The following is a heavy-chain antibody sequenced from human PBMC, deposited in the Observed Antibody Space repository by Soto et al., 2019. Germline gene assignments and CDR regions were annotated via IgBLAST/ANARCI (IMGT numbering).Heavy chain of an antibody. CDR1: GGTFSSYA. Sequence: SVKVSCKASGGTFSSYAISWVRQAPGQGLEWMGGIIPIFGTANYAQKFQGRVTITADKSTSTAYMELSSLRSEDMAVYYCARVPPDYDFWSGYYTGDYYYYGMDVWGQGTTVTVSS. D-gene: IGHD3-3*01. J-gene: IGHJ6*02. CDR3: ARVPPDYDFWSGYYTGDYYYYGMDV. V-gene: IGHV1-69*06. CDR2: IIPIFGTA.